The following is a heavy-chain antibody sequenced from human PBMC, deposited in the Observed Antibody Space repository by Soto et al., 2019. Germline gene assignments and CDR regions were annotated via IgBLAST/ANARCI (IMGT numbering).Heavy chain of an antibody. V-gene: IGHV4-59*08. J-gene: IGHJ4*02. D-gene: IGHD2-21*01. CDR3: STASTYYYFDY. CDR1: GGSISSSY. Sequence: QAQLQESGPGLVKPSETMSLTCTVSGGSISSSYWSWIRQPPGKGLEWIGYVYSSGSTNYNPSLKSRVTISVYTSRKQFSLRLSSVTAADTAVYYCSTASTYYYFDYWGQGTLVTVS. CDR2: VYSSGST.